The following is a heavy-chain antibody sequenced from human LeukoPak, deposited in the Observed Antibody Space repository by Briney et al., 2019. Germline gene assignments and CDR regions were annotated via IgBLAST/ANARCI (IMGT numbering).Heavy chain of an antibody. Sequence: SETLSLTCTVSGGSISSYYWSWIRQPAGKGLEWIGRIYTSGTPYYNPSLKSRVTLSVDRSKNQFSLKMTSVTAADTAVYYCARDDIPVAGTGLSWFDPWGQGTLVTVSS. D-gene: IGHD6-13*01. V-gene: IGHV4-4*07. CDR2: IYTSGTP. CDR3: ARDDIPVAGTGLSWFDP. J-gene: IGHJ5*02. CDR1: GGSISSYY.